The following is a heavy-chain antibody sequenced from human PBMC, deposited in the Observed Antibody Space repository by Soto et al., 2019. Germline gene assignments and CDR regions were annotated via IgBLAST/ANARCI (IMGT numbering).Heavy chain of an antibody. Sequence: QVQLQQSGPGLVKPSQTLSLTCTVSGGSISYEYYHWTWIRQSPGKGLEWIGYVHYSGSIMYNPSFKSRVTISVDTYKNQVSLHLSSVTAAETAVYFCVREDDGGAREYYGLDVWGQGTTVTVSS. CDR2: VHYSGSI. D-gene: IGHD3-16*01. J-gene: IGHJ6*02. CDR3: VREDDGGAREYYGLDV. CDR1: GGSISYEYYH. V-gene: IGHV4-30-4*08.